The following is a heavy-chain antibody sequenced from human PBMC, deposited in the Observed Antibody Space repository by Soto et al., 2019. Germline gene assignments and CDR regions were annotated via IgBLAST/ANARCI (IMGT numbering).Heavy chain of an antibody. Sequence: GSLRLSCADSGFTFNRYGIRWVRQAPGKGLEWVSAISASGDNTYYADSVKGRFTISRDSSNNKLYLQMNSLRADDTALYYCVKLRLELLYLDSWGLGALVTVSS. CDR3: VKLRLELLYLDS. CDR2: ISASGDNT. D-gene: IGHD1-7*01. CDR1: GFTFNRYG. V-gene: IGHV3-23*01. J-gene: IGHJ4*02.